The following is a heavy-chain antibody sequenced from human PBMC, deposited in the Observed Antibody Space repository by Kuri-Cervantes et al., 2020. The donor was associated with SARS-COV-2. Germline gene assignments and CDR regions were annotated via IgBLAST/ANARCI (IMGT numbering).Heavy chain of an antibody. CDR2: IYYSGST. V-gene: IGHV4-59*01. CDR1: GGSISSYY. Sequence: SETLSLTCTVSGGSISSYYWSWIRQPPGKGLEWIGYIYYSGSTNYNSSLKSRVTISVDTSKNQFSLKLSSVTAADTAVYYCARIGSYDFWSGYPSRPQYYYYYGMDVWGQGTTVTVS. D-gene: IGHD3-3*01. CDR3: ARIGSYDFWSGYPSRPQYYYYYGMDV. J-gene: IGHJ6*02.